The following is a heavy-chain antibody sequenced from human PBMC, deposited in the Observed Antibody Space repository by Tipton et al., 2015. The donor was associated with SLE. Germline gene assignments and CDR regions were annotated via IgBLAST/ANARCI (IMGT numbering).Heavy chain of an antibody. Sequence: TLSLTCSVSGGSIGYYYWNWIRRPPGKGLEWIGYVFYSGSTTYNPSFRGRVTMSVDTSKIQFSLRLNSVTAADTAIYYCARAEYSAYDVPQFDLWGQGALVTVSS. CDR2: VFYSGST. CDR3: ARAEYSAYDVPQFDL. J-gene: IGHJ4*02. CDR1: GGSIGYYY. V-gene: IGHV4-59*01. D-gene: IGHD5-12*01.